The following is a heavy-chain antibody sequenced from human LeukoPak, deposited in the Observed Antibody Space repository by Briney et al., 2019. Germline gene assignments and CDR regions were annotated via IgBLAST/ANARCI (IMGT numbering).Heavy chain of an antibody. D-gene: IGHD3-22*01. CDR1: GFTFSDYY. CDR3: AREPPGGYYDSSTPDY. CDR2: ISGSGSTI. V-gene: IGHV3-11*04. Sequence: PGGSLRLSCAASGFTFSDYYMSWIRQAPGKGLEWDSYISGSGSTIYYADSVKGRFTISRDNAKNSLYLQMNSLRAEDTAVYYCAREPPGGYYDSSTPDYWGQGTLVTVSS. J-gene: IGHJ4*02.